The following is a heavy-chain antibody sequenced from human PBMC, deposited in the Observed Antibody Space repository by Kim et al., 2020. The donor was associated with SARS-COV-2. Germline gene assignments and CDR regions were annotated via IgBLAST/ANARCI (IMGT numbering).Heavy chain of an antibody. V-gene: IGHV4-39*01. CDR3: ARLTGLYMIRGAPFDY. CDR1: GDSISSSNYY. D-gene: IGHD3-10*01. Sequence: PSETLSLTCTVSGDSISSSNYYWGWIRQPPGKGLEWIGNVYYSGRTYYNPSLKSRLTMSVDTSKNQFSLRLSSVTAADTAVYYCARLTGLYMIRGAPFDYWGQGTLVTVSS. CDR2: VYYSGRT. J-gene: IGHJ4*02.